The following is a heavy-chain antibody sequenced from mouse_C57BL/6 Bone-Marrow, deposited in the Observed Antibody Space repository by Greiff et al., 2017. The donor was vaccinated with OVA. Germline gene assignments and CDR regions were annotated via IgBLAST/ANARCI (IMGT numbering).Heavy chain of an antibody. J-gene: IGHJ1*03. D-gene: IGHD1-2*01. Sequence: EVNVVESGGGLVQPGGSLSLSCAASGFTFTDYYMSWVRQPPGKALEWLGFIRNKANGYTTEYSASVKGRFTISRDNSQSILYLQMNALRAEDSATYYCARSSLLWYFDVWGTGTTVTVSS. CDR2: IRNKANGYTT. CDR1: GFTFTDYY. V-gene: IGHV7-3*01. CDR3: ARSSLLWYFDV.